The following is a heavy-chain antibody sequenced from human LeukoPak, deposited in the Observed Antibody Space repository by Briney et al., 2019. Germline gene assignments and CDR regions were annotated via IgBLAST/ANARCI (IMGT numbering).Heavy chain of an antibody. J-gene: IGHJ3*02. CDR1: GFTFSSYA. D-gene: IGHD6-19*01. CDR3: ARDGWDQGAFDI. V-gene: IGHV3-30*04. CDR2: ISYDGSNK. Sequence: SCAASGFTFSSYAMHWVRQAPGKGLEWVAVISYDGSNKYYADSVKGRFTISRDNSKNTLYLQMNSLRAEDTAVYYCARDGWDQGAFDIWGQGTMVTVSS.